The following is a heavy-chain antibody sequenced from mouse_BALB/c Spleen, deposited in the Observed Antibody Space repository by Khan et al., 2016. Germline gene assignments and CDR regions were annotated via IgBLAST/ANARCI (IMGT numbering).Heavy chain of an antibody. CDR1: GYSITSDYA. V-gene: IGHV3-2*02. CDR3: ARYDYDRGSFDY. CDR2: ISYSGHT. D-gene: IGHD2-4*01. Sequence: EVQLQESGPGLVKPSQSLSLTCTVTGYSITSDYAWNWIRQFPGNKLEWMGYISYSGHTYYNPSLKSRISITRDTSKNQFLLQLNSLTTEDTATYYFARYDYDRGSFDYWGQGTTLTVSS. J-gene: IGHJ2*01.